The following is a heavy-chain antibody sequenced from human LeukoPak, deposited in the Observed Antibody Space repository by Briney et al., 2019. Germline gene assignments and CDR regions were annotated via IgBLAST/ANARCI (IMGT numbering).Heavy chain of an antibody. J-gene: IGHJ4*02. D-gene: IGHD2-21*01. CDR2: INYSGSS. CDR3: ARRREWIAWNFDY. V-gene: IGHV4-34*01. CDR1: GGAFSCYY. Sequence: PSETLSLTCAVSGGAFSCYYCSWIRQPPGKRLEWIGEINYSGSSISNPSLESRVTMSIDTTKKRFSLKLTSVTAADTAVYYCARRREWIAWNFDYWDQGSLVTVSS.